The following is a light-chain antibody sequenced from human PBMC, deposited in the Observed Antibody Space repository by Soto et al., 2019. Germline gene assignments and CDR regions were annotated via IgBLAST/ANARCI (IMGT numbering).Light chain of an antibody. CDR3: QQSYITPRA. CDR2: ASS. Sequence: DIQMTQSPSSLSASVGDRVTITCRASQSISSYLNWYQQKPGKAPKLLIYASSSLQSWVPSRFSGSGSGTDFTLTISSLQHEDFGTYYCQQSYITPRACGQGTKVEIK. J-gene: IGKJ1*01. V-gene: IGKV1-39*01. CDR1: QSISSY.